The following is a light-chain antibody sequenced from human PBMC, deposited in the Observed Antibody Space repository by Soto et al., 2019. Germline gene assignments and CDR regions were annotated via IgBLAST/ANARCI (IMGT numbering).Light chain of an antibody. CDR1: QSVSSSC. CDR3: QQYGRSPLVT. CDR2: GAS. Sequence: EIVLTQSPGTLSLTTGERATLSCRASQSVSSSCLAWYQQKPGQAPRLLIYGASSRATGIPDRFSGSGSGTDFTLTVTRLEPEDFAVYHCQQYGRSPLVTFGQGTRLEIK. J-gene: IGKJ5*01. V-gene: IGKV3-20*01.